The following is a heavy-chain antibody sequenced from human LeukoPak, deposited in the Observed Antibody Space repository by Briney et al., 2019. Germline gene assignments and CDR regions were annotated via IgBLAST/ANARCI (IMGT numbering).Heavy chain of an antibody. V-gene: IGHV4-34*01. D-gene: IGHD1-7*01. CDR2: INYSGRT. Sequence: PSETLSLTCAVFDGSFSDYYWSWVRQPPGKGLEWIGEINYSGRTNYYPSLTSRATLSIDTSKNQFSLKLSSVTVADTAVYYCARGVRGSTSWNSYYSYFYLDVWGKGTTVTVSS. CDR1: DGSFSDYY. CDR3: ARGVRGSTSWNSYYSYFYLDV. J-gene: IGHJ6*03.